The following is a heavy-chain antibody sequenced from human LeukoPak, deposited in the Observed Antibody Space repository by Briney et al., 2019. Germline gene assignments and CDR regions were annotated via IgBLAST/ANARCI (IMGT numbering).Heavy chain of an antibody. CDR2: ISWNSGSI. D-gene: IGHD1-26*01. CDR3: AKDQRNWELYYFDY. V-gene: IGHV3-9*01. CDR1: GFTFDDYA. Sequence: GGSLRLSCAASGFTFDDYAMHWVRQAPGKGLEWVSGISWNSGSIGYADSVKGRFTISRDNAKNSLYLQMNSLRAEDTALYYCAKDQRNWELYYFDYWGQGTRVTVSS. J-gene: IGHJ4*02.